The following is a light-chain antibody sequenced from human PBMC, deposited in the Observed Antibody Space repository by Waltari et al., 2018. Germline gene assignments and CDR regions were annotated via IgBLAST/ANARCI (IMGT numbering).Light chain of an antibody. CDR1: GSDVGGYDY. J-gene: IGLJ2*01. CDR3: SSYTSSGVV. CDR2: DVY. Sequence: QSALTQPASVSGSPGQAIIISCTGTGSDVGGYDYVSWYQQYPGKAPRLIIYDVYNRPSGVSNRFSGSKSDNTASLTISGLQAEDESVYYCSSYTSSGVVFGGGTKPTVL. V-gene: IGLV2-14*01.